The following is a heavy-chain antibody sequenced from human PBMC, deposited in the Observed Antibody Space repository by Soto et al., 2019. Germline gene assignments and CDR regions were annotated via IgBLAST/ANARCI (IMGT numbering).Heavy chain of an antibody. CDR3: ARDLRLIFGVVIIPDAFDI. V-gene: IGHV1-46*01. J-gene: IGHJ3*02. D-gene: IGHD3-3*01. Sequence: ASVKVSCKASGYTFTSYYMHWVRQAPGQGLEWMGIINPSGGSTSYAQKFQGRVTMTRDTSTSTVYMELSSLRSEDTAVYYCARDLRLIFGVVIIPDAFDIWGQGTMVTVSS. CDR1: GYTFTSYY. CDR2: INPSGGST.